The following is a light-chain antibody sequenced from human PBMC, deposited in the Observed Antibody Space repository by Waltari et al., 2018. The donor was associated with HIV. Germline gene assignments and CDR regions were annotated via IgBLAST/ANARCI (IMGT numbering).Light chain of an antibody. CDR1: TPTIGTNI. V-gene: IGLV1-44*01. J-gene: IGLJ2*01. CDR2: SNN. Sequence: QSVLTQPPSASGTPGQNVTISCSGNTPTIGTNIVNWYQQFPGAAPKLLIYSNNQRPSGVPARFSGSKSGTSASLAISGLQSEDEADYFCAAWDDTLNGLFGGGTKLTVL. CDR3: AAWDDTLNGL.